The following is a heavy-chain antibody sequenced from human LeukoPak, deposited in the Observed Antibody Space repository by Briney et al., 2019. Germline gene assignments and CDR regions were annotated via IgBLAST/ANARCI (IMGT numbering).Heavy chain of an antibody. CDR1: GGSIRNSNYY. V-gene: IGHV4-39*01. Sequence: SETLSLTCNVSGGSIRNSNYYWGWIRQPPGKGLEWIGSLHYSGSTYYNPSLKSRLTISLDTSKNQVSLKLSSVTAADTSVYYCAALLYYFASDIFYHDYWGQGTRVTVSS. CDR3: AALLYYFASDIFYHDY. J-gene: IGHJ4*02. CDR2: LHYSGST. D-gene: IGHD3-10*01.